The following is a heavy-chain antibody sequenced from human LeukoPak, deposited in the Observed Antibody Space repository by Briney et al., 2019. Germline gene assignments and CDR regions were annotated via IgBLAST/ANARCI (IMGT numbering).Heavy chain of an antibody. J-gene: IGHJ4*02. CDR1: GGSFSGYY. CDR3: ARRRIAVALDY. Sequence: PSETLSLTCAVYGGSFSGYYWSWIRQPPGKGLEWIGEINHSGSTNYNPSLKSRVTISVDTSKNQFSLKLSSVTAADTAVYYCARRRIAVALDYWGQGTLVTVSS. D-gene: IGHD6-19*01. V-gene: IGHV4-34*01. CDR2: INHSGST.